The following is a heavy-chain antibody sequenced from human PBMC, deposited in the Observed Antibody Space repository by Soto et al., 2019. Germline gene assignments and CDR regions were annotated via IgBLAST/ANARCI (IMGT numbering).Heavy chain of an antibody. D-gene: IGHD3-9*01. CDR1: RYSLNELS. V-gene: IGHV1-24*01. J-gene: IGHJ4*02. Sequence: AKVSCKDCRYSLNELSMHWVRQATGKGREWMGGFDPEDGETIYAQKFQGRVTMTEDTSTDTAYMELSSLRSEDTAVYYCASVYRVTRYFDCLPPCYWGQGTLVTVSS. CDR2: FDPEDGET. CDR3: ASVYRVTRYFDCLPPCY.